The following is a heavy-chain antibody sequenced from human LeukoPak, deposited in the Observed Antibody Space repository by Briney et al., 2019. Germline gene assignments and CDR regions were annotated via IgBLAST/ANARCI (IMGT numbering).Heavy chain of an antibody. D-gene: IGHD5-18*01. CDR3: AKDTRGYSYAFDY. Sequence: GGSLRLSCAASGFTFDDYAMHWVWPAPGKGLEWVSGISWNSGSIGYADSVKGRFTISRDNAKNSLYLQMNSLRAEDTALYYCAKDTRGYSYAFDYWGQGTLVTVSS. J-gene: IGHJ4*02. CDR2: ISWNSGSI. CDR1: GFTFDDYA. V-gene: IGHV3-9*01.